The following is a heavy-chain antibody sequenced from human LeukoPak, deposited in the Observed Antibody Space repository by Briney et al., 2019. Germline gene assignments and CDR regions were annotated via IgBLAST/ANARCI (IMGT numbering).Heavy chain of an antibody. Sequence: GGSLRLSCAASGFTFSSYWMSWVRQAPGKGLEWVANIKQDGSEKYYVDSVKGRFTISRDNAENSLFLQMNSLTADDTAVYYCAAGRDIAVAGPGGYFDYWGQGTLVTVSS. V-gene: IGHV3-7*03. D-gene: IGHD6-19*01. J-gene: IGHJ4*02. CDR2: IKQDGSEK. CDR1: GFTFSSYW. CDR3: AAGRDIAVAGPGGYFDY.